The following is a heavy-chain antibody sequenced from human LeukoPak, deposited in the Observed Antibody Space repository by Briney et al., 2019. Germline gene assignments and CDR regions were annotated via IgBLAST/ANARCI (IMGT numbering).Heavy chain of an antibody. CDR3: AKVNPPRGGRSGWYEANDY. CDR2: ISGSGDST. CDR1: GFTFSTYA. Sequence: PGGSLRLSCAASGFTFSTYAVNWVRQAPGKGLEWVSTISGSGDSTYYADSVKGRFTVSRDNSKNTLFLQMNSLRAEDTAVYYCAKVNPPRGGRSGWYEANDYWGQGTLVTVSS. J-gene: IGHJ4*02. V-gene: IGHV3-23*01. D-gene: IGHD6-19*01.